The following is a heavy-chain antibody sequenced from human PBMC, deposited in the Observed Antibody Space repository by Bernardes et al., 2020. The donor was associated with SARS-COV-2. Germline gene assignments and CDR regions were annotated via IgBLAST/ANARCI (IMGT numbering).Heavy chain of an antibody. V-gene: IGHV4-34*01. J-gene: IGHJ5*02. CDR1: GGSFSGYF. D-gene: IGHD3-3*01. CDR3: ARGSIGDRLAT. CDR2: INQSGGT. Sequence: SESLSLTCDVYGGSFSGYFWTWIRQPPGKGLEWIEEINQSGGTSYHPSLKSRVTILVDTSMNHFSLKLTSVTAADTAVYYCARGSIGDRLATWGQGTLVTVSS.